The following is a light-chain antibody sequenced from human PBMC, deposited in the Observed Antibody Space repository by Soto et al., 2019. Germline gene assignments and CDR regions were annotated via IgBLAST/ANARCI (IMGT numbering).Light chain of an antibody. CDR2: GAS. CDR1: QSASTN. J-gene: IGKJ5*01. CDR3: QHYNSWPRIA. Sequence: IVMTQSPVTLSVSPGERATLFCRASQSASTNLAWYQHKPGQAPRLLIYGASTRATAIPARFSGSGSGTEFTLTINSLESEDFAVYYCQHYNSWPRIAFGQGTRLEIK. V-gene: IGKV3-15*01.